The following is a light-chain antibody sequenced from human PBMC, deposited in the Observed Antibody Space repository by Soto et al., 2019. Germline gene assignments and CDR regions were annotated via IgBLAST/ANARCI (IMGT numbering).Light chain of an antibody. V-gene: IGLV7-46*01. CDR3: LLAYDGARV. CDR2: DTN. CDR1: TGPVTSGHF. Sequence: QAVVTQEPSLTVSPGGTVTLTCGSSTGPVTSGHFPFWFQQKPGQAPRALIDDTNTKHSWTPARFSGSLLGGKAALTLSGAQPEDEADYYCLLAYDGARVFGGGTKLTVL. J-gene: IGLJ2*01.